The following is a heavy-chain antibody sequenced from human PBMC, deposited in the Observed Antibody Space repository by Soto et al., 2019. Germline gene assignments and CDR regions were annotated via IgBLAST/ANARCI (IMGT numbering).Heavy chain of an antibody. V-gene: IGHV4-4*02. J-gene: IGHJ4*02. CDR2: IYHSGST. CDR3: ARDRLGSSSSY. Sequence: QVQLQESGPGLVKPSGTLSLTCAVSGGSISSSNWWSWVRQPPGKGLEWIGEIYHSGSTNYNPSLKSRVTISLAKSKNPFSLKLSSVSAADTAVYYCARDRLGSSSSYWGPGTLVTVSS. CDR1: GGSISSSNW. D-gene: IGHD6-6*01.